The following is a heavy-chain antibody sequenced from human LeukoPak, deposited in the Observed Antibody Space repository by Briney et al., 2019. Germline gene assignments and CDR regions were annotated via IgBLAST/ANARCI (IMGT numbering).Heavy chain of an antibody. D-gene: IGHD3-3*01. CDR2: IYYSGST. CDR1: GCSLSSYY. J-gene: IGHJ4*02. CDR3: ARAGGYYDLWSGDYISVYFDY. V-gene: IGHV4-59*07. Sequence: SDTLSLTCNVSGCSLSSYYWSWIRQPPGEGLEWIGYIYYSGSTNYHPSLKSRVPISVDMSKNQFSLKVSSVTAADTAVYYCARAGGYYDLWSGDYISVYFDYWGQGTLVTVSS.